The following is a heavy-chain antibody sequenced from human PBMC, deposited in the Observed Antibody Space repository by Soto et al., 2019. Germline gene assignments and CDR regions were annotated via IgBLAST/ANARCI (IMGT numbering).Heavy chain of an antibody. CDR3: ARRGMTTVTTRIYNWFDP. D-gene: IGHD4-17*01. CDR1: GFTFSDYY. V-gene: IGHV3-11*06. J-gene: IGHJ5*02. Sequence: QVQLVESGGGLVKPGGSLRLSCAASGFTFSDYYMIWIRQAPGKGLEWVSKISRKTGYTNYADSVRGRFTISRDNANNSLYLQMNNLRAEDTAVYYCARRGMTTVTTRIYNWFDPWGQGTLVTVAS. CDR2: ISRKTGYT.